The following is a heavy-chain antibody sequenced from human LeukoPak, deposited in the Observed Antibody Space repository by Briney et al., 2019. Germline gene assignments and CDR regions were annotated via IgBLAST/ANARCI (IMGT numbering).Heavy chain of an antibody. Sequence: PSETLSLTCAVYGGSFSGYYWSWIRQPPGKGLEWIGEINHSGSTNYNPSLKSRVTISVDTSKNQFSPKLSSVTAADTAVYYCARVGTILSRSYYYYGMDVWGQGTTVTVSS. CDR1: GGSFSGYY. CDR3: ARVGTILSRSYYYYGMDV. J-gene: IGHJ6*02. D-gene: IGHD3-3*01. CDR2: INHSGST. V-gene: IGHV4-34*01.